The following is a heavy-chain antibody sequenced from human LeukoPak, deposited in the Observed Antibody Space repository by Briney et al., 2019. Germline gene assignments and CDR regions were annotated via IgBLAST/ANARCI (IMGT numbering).Heavy chain of an antibody. CDR1: GGSFSGYY. V-gene: IGHV4-34*01. D-gene: IGHD3-16*02. Sequence: PSETLSLTCAVYGGSFSGYYWSWIRQPPGKGREWGGQINHSESTNYNPSLKSRVTISVDTYQKQFSLKLSFVTAADTAVYDCARGARYDYVWGSYRPLDMDVWGKGTTVTVSS. CDR2: INHSEST. CDR3: ARGARYDYVWGSYRPLDMDV. J-gene: IGHJ6*03.